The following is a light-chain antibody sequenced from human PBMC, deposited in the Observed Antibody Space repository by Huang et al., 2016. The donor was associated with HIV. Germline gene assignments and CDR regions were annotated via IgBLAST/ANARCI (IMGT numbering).Light chain of an antibody. Sequence: DIQMTQSPSSLSASVGARVTITCQASQDISTYLNWYQQKPGKAPKLLIYDASKLETGVPSRVSGSGSGTDFTFTINSLQSEDIATYYCQQYDNLPITFGQVTRLEIK. CDR2: DAS. J-gene: IGKJ5*01. CDR3: QQYDNLPIT. CDR1: QDISTY. V-gene: IGKV1-33*01.